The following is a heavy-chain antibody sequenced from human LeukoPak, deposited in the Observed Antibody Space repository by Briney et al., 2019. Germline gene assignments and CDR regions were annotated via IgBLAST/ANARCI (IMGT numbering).Heavy chain of an antibody. Sequence: GGSLRLSCAASGFTFSSYWMHWVRQAPGKGLVWVSRINHDGSSTSYADSVKGRFTISRDNAKNSLYLQMNSLRAEDTAVYYCARTRPNDLDAFDIWGQGTMVTVSS. CDR2: INHDGSST. D-gene: IGHD2-8*01. V-gene: IGHV3-74*01. CDR1: GFTFSSYW. J-gene: IGHJ3*02. CDR3: ARTRPNDLDAFDI.